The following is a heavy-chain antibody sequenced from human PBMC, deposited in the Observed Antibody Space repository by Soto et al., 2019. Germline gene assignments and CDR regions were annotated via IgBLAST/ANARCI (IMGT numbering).Heavy chain of an antibody. CDR1: GFSLSTSGMC. Sequence: SGPTLVNPTQTLTLTCTFSGFSLSTSGMCVSWIRQPPGKALEWLALIDWDDDKYYCTSLKTRLTISKDTSKNQVVLTMTNMDPVDTATYYCARSSNWNFGSSNWLDPWGQGTLVTVSS. CDR3: ARSSNWNFGSSNWLDP. CDR2: IDWDDDK. D-gene: IGHD1-7*01. J-gene: IGHJ5*02. V-gene: IGHV2-70*01.